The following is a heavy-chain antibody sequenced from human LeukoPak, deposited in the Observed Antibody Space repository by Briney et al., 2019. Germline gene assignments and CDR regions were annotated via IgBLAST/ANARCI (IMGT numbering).Heavy chain of an antibody. CDR2: TYYRPKWYN. J-gene: IGHJ6*04. CDR3: ARDSNSGQDV. D-gene: IGHD5-12*01. V-gene: IGHV6-1*01. Sequence: SQTLSLTCALSGDTLSSNSAAWNWVRQSPSRGLESLGRTYYRPKWYNDYAVSVKSRITINPDTSKNQCSLQLNSVTPEDTAVYYCARDSNSGQDVWGKGTTVTVSS. CDR1: GDTLSSNSAA.